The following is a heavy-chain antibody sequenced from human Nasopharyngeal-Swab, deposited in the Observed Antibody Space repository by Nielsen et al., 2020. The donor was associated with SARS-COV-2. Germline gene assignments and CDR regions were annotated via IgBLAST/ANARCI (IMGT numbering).Heavy chain of an antibody. CDR3: AKATQIFWFGQFRNDAFDV. Sequence: GESLKISCAASGFSFNNYGMHWVRQAPGKGLEWVAVISYEGSKKFYVASVEGRFTISRDFSKNTLFLHMSSLRPGDTAVYYCAKATQIFWFGQFRNDAFDVWGQGTMVTVSS. CDR1: GFSFNNYG. V-gene: IGHV3-30*18. D-gene: IGHD3-10*01. J-gene: IGHJ3*01. CDR2: ISYEGSKK.